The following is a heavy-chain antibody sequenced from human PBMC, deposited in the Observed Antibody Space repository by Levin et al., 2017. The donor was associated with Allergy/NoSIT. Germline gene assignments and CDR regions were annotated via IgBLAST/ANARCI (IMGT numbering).Heavy chain of an antibody. D-gene: IGHD3-10*01. CDR3: ANRCPGCGSGSYDNDNDAFDI. CDR2: IYWDDDK. J-gene: IGHJ3*02. CDR1: GFSLSTSGVG. V-gene: IGHV2-5*02. Sequence: SGPTLVKPTQTLTLTCTFSGFSLSTSGVGVGWIRQPPGKALEWLALIYWDDDKRYSPSLKSRLTITKDTSKNQVVLTMTNMDPVDTATYYCANRCPGCGSGSYDNDNDAFDIWGQGTMVTVSS.